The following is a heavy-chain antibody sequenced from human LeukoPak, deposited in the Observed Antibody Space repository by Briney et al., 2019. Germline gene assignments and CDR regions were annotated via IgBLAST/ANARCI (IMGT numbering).Heavy chain of an antibody. CDR2: INPNSGGT. CDR3: ARESPYGSGSYWFDP. Sequence: GASVKVSCKASGYTFTGYYMHWVRQAPGQGLEWMGWINPNSGGTNYAQKFQGRVTMTRDTSISTAYMELSRLRSDDTAVYYCARESPYGSGSYWFDPWGQGTLVTVSS. V-gene: IGHV1-2*02. CDR1: GYTFTGYY. J-gene: IGHJ5*02. D-gene: IGHD3-10*01.